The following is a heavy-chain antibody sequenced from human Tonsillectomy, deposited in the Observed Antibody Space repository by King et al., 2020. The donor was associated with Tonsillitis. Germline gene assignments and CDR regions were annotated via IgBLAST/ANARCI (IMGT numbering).Heavy chain of an antibody. J-gene: IGHJ5*02. Sequence: QLQESGPGLLKPLETLSLICNVSGGSITNSYWSWIRQTPGRGLAWIAYVSHSGNTHYNPSLRSRSTISVDTSKNQFSLKLNSVTTSDTAVYYCVRRSTNGRGNWFDPWGQGTLVTVSS. CDR1: GGSITNSY. D-gene: IGHD6-13*01. CDR2: VSHSGNT. CDR3: VRRSTNGRGNWFDP. V-gene: IGHV4-59*01.